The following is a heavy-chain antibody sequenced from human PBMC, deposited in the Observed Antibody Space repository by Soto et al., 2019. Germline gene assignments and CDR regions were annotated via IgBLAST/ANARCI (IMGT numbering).Heavy chain of an antibody. D-gene: IGHD3-10*01. J-gene: IGHJ3*02. CDR1: GGTFSSYA. V-gene: IGHV1-69*13. CDR3: AREPGNHYGSENPDAFDI. Sequence: SVKVSCKASGGTFSSYAISWVRQAPGQGLEWMGGIIPIFGTANYAQKFQGRVTITADEPTSTAYMELSSLRSEDTAVYYCAREPGNHYGSENPDAFDIWGQGTMVTVSS. CDR2: IIPIFGTA.